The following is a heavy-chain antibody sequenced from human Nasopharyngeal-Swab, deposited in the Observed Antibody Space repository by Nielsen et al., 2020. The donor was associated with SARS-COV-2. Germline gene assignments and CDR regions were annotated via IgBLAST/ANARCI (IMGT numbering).Heavy chain of an antibody. CDR1: GGTFSSYA. J-gene: IGHJ6*02. D-gene: IGHD2-21*02. V-gene: IGHV1-69*13. CDR2: IIPIFGTA. CDR3: ARVNIVVVTAILYYYGMDV. Sequence: SVKVSCKASGGTFSSYAISWVRQAPGQGLEWMGGIIPIFGTANYAQKFQGRVTITADESTSTAHMELSSLRSEDTAVYYCARVNIVVVTAILYYYGMDVWGQGTTVTVSS.